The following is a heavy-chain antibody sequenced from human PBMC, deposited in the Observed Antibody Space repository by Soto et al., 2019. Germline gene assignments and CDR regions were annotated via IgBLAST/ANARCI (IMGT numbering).Heavy chain of an antibody. CDR1: GFTFSNAW. J-gene: IGHJ4*02. V-gene: IGHV3-15*01. D-gene: IGHD3-16*02. CDR2: IKSKTDGGTT. CDR3: TTPENYDYIWGSYQFDY. Sequence: ALRLSCAASGFTFSNAWMSWVRQAPGKGLEWVGRIKSKTDGGTTDYAAPVKGRFTISRDDSKNTLYLQMNSLKTEDTAVYYCTTPENYDYIWGSYQFDYWGQGTLVTVSS.